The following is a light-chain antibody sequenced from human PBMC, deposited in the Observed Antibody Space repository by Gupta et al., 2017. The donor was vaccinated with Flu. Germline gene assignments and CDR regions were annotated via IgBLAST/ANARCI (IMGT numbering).Light chain of an antibody. V-gene: IGLV3-21*02. CDR2: DDS. Sequence: GGNNIGRRRLHWYQQKPGQAPVLVVYDDSDRPSGILERFSGSKSGNTATLTISRVEAGDEADYYCQVWDSSSNHVVFGGGTKLTVL. CDR1: NIGRRR. CDR3: QVWDSSSNHVV. J-gene: IGLJ2*01.